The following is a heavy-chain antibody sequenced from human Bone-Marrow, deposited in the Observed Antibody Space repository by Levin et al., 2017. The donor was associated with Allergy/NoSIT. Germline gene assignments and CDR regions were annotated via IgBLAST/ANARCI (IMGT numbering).Heavy chain of an antibody. CDR3: ARLTPRYGSGSYEADP. Sequence: GGSLRLSCKASGGTFSSYAISWVRQAPGQGLEWMGGIIPIFGTANYAQKFQGRVTITADKSTSTAYMELSSLRSEDTAVYYCARLTPRYGSGSYEADPWGQGTLVTVSS. J-gene: IGHJ5*02. CDR2: IIPIFGTA. CDR1: GGTFSSYA. D-gene: IGHD3-10*01. V-gene: IGHV1-69*06.